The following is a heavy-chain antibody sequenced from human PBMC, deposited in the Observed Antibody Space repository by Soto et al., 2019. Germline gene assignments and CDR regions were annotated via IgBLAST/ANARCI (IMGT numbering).Heavy chain of an antibody. CDR2: IIPIFGTA. D-gene: IGHD6-19*01. Sequence: SXKVSFEDSGCTFCSCAISWLRQAPGQGLEWMGGIIPIFGTANYAQKFQGRVTITADESTSTAYMELSSLRSEDTAVYYCARPTARIALAGSAYYYYGMDVWGQGTTVTVSS. V-gene: IGHV1-69*13. J-gene: IGHJ6*02. CDR3: ARPTARIALAGSAYYYYGMDV. CDR1: GCTFCSCA.